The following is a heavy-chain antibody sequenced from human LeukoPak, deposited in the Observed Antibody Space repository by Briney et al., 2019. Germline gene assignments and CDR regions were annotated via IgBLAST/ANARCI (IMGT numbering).Heavy chain of an antibody. J-gene: IGHJ3*02. CDR1: GFTFSSYS. Sequence: TGGSLRLSCAASGFTFSSYSMNWVRQAPGKGLEWVSSISSSSSYIYYADSVKGRFTISRDNAKNSLYLQMNSLRAEDTAVYYCARILLNAFDIWGQGTMVTVSS. D-gene: IGHD3-10*01. CDR2: ISSSSSYI. V-gene: IGHV3-21*01. CDR3: ARILLNAFDI.